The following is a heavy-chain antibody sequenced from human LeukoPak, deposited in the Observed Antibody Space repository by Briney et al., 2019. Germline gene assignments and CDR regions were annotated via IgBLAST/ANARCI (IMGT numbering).Heavy chain of an antibody. CDR1: GFTFSSYG. CDR2: ISYDGSNK. J-gene: IGHJ5*02. CDR3: AKDVQWELLT. V-gene: IGHV3-30*18. D-gene: IGHD1-26*01. Sequence: GGSLRLSCAASGFTFSSYGMHWVRQAPGKGLEWVAVISYDGSNKYYADSVKGRFTISRDNSKNTLYLQMNSLRAEDTAVYYCAKDVQWELLTWGQGTLVTVSS.